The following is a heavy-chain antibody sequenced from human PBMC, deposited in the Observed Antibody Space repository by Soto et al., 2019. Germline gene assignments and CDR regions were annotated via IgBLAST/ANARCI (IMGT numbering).Heavy chain of an antibody. V-gene: IGHV4-30-4*01. D-gene: IGHD3-16*01. CDR3: ARGPFMHGMDV. CDR2: IYYSGST. Sequence: SETLSLTCTVSGGSISSGDYYWSWIRQPPGKGLEWIGYIYYSGSTYYNPSLKSRVTISVDTSKNQFSLKLSSVTAADTAVYYCARGPFMHGMDVWGQGTTVTVSS. CDR1: GGSISSGDYY. J-gene: IGHJ6*02.